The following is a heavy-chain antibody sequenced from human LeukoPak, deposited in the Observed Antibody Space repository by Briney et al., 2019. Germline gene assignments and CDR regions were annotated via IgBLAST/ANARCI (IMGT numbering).Heavy chain of an antibody. Sequence: SETLSLTCAVYGGSFSGYYWSWIRQPPGKGLEWIGEINHSGSTNYNPSLKSRVTISVDTSKNQFSLKLSSVTAADTAVYYCARGPGSSWYLYFQHWGQGILVTVSS. J-gene: IGHJ1*01. CDR1: GGSFSGYY. CDR3: ARGPGSSWYLYFQH. D-gene: IGHD6-13*01. CDR2: INHSGST. V-gene: IGHV4-34*01.